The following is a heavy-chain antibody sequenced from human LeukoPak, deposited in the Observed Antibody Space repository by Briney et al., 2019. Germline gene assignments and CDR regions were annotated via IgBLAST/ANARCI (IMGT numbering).Heavy chain of an antibody. CDR2: FDPEDGET. CDR3: GGFAMVRGVMFAFDI. J-gene: IGHJ3*02. Sequence: ASVKVSCKVSGYTLTELSMHWVRQAPGKGLEWMGGFDPEDGETIYAQKFQGRVTMTEDTSTDTAYMELSSLRSEDTAVYYCGGFAMVRGVMFAFDIWGQGTMVTVSS. V-gene: IGHV1-24*01. D-gene: IGHD3-10*01. CDR1: GYTLTELS.